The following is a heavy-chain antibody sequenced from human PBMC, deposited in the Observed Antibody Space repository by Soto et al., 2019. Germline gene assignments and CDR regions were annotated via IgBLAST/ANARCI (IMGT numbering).Heavy chain of an antibody. CDR3: ARPPMSSGSYSGWYFDL. J-gene: IGHJ2*01. V-gene: IGHV3-74*01. Sequence: EVPLVESGGGLVQPGGSLRLSCAASGFTFTTYWMHWVRQAPGKGLVWVSRINSDGSSTNYADSVKGRFTISRDNAKNTLFLQMDSLRPEDTAVYYCARPPMSSGSYSGWYFDLWGRGTLVTVSS. CDR1: GFTFTTYW. D-gene: IGHD1-26*01. CDR2: INSDGSST.